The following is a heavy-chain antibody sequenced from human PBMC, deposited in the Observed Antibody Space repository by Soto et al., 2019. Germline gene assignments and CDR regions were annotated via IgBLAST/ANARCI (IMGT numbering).Heavy chain of an antibody. CDR2: ISQSGRTI. CDR3: ARDPTNQAYCGGDCYPNWFDP. J-gene: IGHJ5*02. Sequence: QVQLVESGGGLVKPGGSLRLSCVGSEITLSDNYMSWIRQAPGKGLEWVSYISQSGRTIYYADSVKGRFTISRDNAKNSLFLQMNSLRAEDTAVYYCARDPTNQAYCGGDCYPNWFDPWGQGTLVTVSS. CDR1: EITLSDNY. V-gene: IGHV3-11*04. D-gene: IGHD2-21*02.